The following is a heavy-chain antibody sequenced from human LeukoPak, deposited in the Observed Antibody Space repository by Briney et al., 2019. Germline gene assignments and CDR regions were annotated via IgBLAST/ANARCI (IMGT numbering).Heavy chain of an antibody. CDR3: GRDLGGRSGY. J-gene: IGHJ4*02. Sequence: GGSLRLSCAASGFTFSNYGMHWVRQAPGKGLEWVALIWYDGSNKNYTDSVKGRLTISRDNSKNTLYLQMNSRRAEDTAVYYCGRDLGGRSGYWGQGTLVTVSS. CDR2: IWYDGSNK. D-gene: IGHD1-26*01. V-gene: IGHV3-33*01. CDR1: GFTFSNYG.